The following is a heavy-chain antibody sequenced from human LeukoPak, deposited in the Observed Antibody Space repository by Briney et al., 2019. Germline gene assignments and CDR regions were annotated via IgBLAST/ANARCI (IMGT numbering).Heavy chain of an antibody. CDR1: GFIFSNYW. V-gene: IGHV3-74*01. D-gene: IGHD4-23*01. J-gene: IGHJ4*02. CDR3: ARDHGGTFDY. Sequence: GGSLRLSWAAAGFIFSNYWMHWVRQAPGKGLVWVSRISSDGSSKSYADSVKGRFTISRDNAKNTLYLQMSSLRAEDTAVYYCARDHGGTFDYWGQGTLVTVSS. CDR2: ISSDGSSK.